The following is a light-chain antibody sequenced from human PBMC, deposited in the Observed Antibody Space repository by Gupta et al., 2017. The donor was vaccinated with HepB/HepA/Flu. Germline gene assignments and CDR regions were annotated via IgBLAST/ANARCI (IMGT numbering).Light chain of an antibody. CDR1: SSNIGAGYG. V-gene: IGLV1-40*01. Sequence: QSMLTQPPSVSGAPAQRVTISCTGSSSNIGAGYGVHWYQQLPRTAPKLLISGNSRRPSGVPDRFSGSKSGTSASLAITGLQAEDEAEYYCQSYDNTLSGSLFGGGTRLIVL. CDR2: GNS. CDR3: QSYDNTLSGSL. J-gene: IGLJ2*01.